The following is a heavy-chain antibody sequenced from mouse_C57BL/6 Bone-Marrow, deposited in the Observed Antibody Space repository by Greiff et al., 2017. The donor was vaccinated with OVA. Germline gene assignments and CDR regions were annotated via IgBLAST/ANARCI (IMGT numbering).Heavy chain of an antibody. D-gene: IGHD2-3*01. CDR2: IYPGGGYT. V-gene: IGHV1-63*01. CDR1: GYTFTNYW. J-gene: IGHJ2*01. CDR3: ARSEDGYLLFDY. Sequence: QVQLQQSGAELVRPGTSVKMSCKASGYTFTNYWIGWAKQRPGHGLEWIGDIYPGGGYTNYNEKFKGKATLTVDKSSSTAYMQFSSLTSEDSAIYDCARSEDGYLLFDYWGQGTTLTVSS.